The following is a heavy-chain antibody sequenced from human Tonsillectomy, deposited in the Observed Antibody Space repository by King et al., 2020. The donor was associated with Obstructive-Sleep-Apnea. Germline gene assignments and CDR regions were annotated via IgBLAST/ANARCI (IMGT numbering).Heavy chain of an antibody. CDR2: INPSGGST. J-gene: IGHJ4*02. CDR3: ARPWFSSSSYFFDL. V-gene: IGHV1-46*01. D-gene: IGHD6-13*01. Sequence: QLVQSGDEVKKPGASVKVSCKASGYTFTTYYINWVRQAPGQGLEWMGIINPSGGSTTYAQKFQGRVTMTSDTSTSTVYMELSSLRSEDTAVYYCARPWFSSSSYFFDLWGQGTLVTVSS. CDR1: GYTFTTYY.